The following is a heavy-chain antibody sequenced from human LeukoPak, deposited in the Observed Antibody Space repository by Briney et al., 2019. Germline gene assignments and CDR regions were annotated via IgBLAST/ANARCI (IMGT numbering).Heavy chain of an antibody. J-gene: IGHJ5*02. Sequence: SETLSLTCTVSGGSISSGDYYWSWIRQPPGKGLEWIGYIYYSGSTYYNPSLKSRVTISVDTSKNQFSLELSSVTAADTAVYYCARAEGIAAAGTWFDPWGQGTLVTVSS. CDR1: GGSISSGDYY. V-gene: IGHV4-30-4*08. D-gene: IGHD6-13*01. CDR3: ARAEGIAAAGTWFDP. CDR2: IYYSGST.